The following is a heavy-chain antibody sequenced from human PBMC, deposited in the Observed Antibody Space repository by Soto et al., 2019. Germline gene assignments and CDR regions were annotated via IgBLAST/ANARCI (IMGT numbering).Heavy chain of an antibody. CDR1: GGTFSSYA. Sequence: ASVKVSCKASGGTFSSYAISWVRQAPGQGLEWMVGIIPIFGTANYAQKFQGRVTITADESTSTAYMELSSLRSEDTAVYYCARARVTMVRGVTNPFYGMDVWGQGTTVTVSS. CDR3: ARARVTMVRGVTNPFYGMDV. CDR2: IIPIFGTA. V-gene: IGHV1-69*13. J-gene: IGHJ6*02. D-gene: IGHD3-10*01.